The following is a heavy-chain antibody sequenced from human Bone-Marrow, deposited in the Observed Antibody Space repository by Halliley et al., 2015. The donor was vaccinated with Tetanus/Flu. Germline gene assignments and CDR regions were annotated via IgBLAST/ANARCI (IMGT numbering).Heavy chain of an antibody. CDR2: ISTDNGDT. D-gene: IGHD2-2*01. J-gene: IGHJ4*02. V-gene: IGHV1-18*01. Sequence: GMGWISTDNGDTSYAQKFRGRVPMTTDTSTTTAYLELRNLRSDDTAVYYCARDGGRSSSWYTFWGQGTLVTVSS. CDR3: ARDGGRSSSWYTF.